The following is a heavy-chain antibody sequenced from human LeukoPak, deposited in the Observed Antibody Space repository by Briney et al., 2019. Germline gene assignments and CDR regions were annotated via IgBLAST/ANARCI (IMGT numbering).Heavy chain of an antibody. CDR2: ISGSGGST. Sequence: GGSLRLSCAASGFTFSSYAMSWVRQAPGKGLEWVSAISGSGGSTYYADSVKGRFTISRDNSKNTLYLQMNSLRAEDTAVYYCAKRAYYYGSGSSNDPLYYFDYWGQGTLVTVSS. D-gene: IGHD3-10*01. CDR1: GFTFSSYA. CDR3: AKRAYYYGSGSSNDPLYYFDY. J-gene: IGHJ4*02. V-gene: IGHV3-23*01.